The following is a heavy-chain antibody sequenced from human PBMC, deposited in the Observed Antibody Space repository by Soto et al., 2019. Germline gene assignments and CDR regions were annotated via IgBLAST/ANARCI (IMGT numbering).Heavy chain of an antibody. D-gene: IGHD3-10*01. CDR2: ISGSGGST. V-gene: IGHV3-23*01. CDR3: PRSHLWDGSGSYSRPPISWFDP. CDR1: GFTFSSYA. J-gene: IGHJ5*02. Sequence: GGSLRLSCAASGFTFSSYAMSWVRQAPGKGLEWVSAISGSGGSTYYADSVKGRFTISRDNSKNTLYQQMNSLRAEDTAEYYGPRSHLWDGSGSYSRPPISWFDPWGQGTLVTVSS.